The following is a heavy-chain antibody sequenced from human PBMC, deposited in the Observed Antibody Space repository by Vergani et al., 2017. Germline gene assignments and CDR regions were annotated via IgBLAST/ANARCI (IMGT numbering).Heavy chain of an antibody. CDR2: FAPEDGET. D-gene: IGHD5-18*01. CDR1: GYTLTELS. J-gene: IGHJ5*02. V-gene: IGHV1-24*01. CDR3: ATGHSYGQPLWFDP. Sequence: QVQLVQSGAEVKKPGASVKVSCKVSGYTLTELSMHWVRQAPGKGLEWMGGFAPEDGETIYAPKFQGRVTMTEDTSTDTAYMELSSLRSEDTAVYYCATGHSYGQPLWFDPWGQGTLVTVSS.